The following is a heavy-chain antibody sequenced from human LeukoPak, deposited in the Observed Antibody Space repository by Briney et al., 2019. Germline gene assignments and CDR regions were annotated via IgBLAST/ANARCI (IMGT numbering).Heavy chain of an antibody. CDR3: ARDRDDYDLGPFDS. Sequence: GGSLRLSCAASGFTFSSYAMSWVRQAPGKGLEWVASIKQDGSQKSYVDSVKGRFTISRDNAKNSLSLQMDSLRAEDTAVYYCARDRDDYDLGPFDSWGQGTLVTV. V-gene: IGHV3-7*01. D-gene: IGHD3-3*01. J-gene: IGHJ4*02. CDR1: GFTFSSYA. CDR2: IKQDGSQK.